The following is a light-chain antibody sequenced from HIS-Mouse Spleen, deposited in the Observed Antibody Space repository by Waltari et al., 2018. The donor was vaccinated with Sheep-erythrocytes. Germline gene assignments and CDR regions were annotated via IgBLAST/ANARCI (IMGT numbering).Light chain of an antibody. V-gene: IGLV2-14*03. CDR2: DVS. Sequence: QSALTQPASVSGSPGQSITISCTGTRSDVGGYNYVSWYQQHPGKAPKLMIYDVSNRHAGVSNRFSGSKSGNTASLTISGLQAEDEADYYCSSYTSSSTSWVFGGGTKLTVL. CDR3: SSYTSSSTSWV. CDR1: RSDVGGYNY. J-gene: IGLJ3*02.